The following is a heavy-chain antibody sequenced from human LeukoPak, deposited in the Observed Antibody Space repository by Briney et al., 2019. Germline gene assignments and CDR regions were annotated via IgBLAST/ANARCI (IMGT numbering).Heavy chain of an antibody. V-gene: IGHV4-39*07. J-gene: IGHJ4*02. CDR1: GGSISSSSYY. D-gene: IGHD3-10*01. CDR2: IYYSGST. Sequence: SETLSLTCTVSGGSISSSSYYWGWIRQPPGKGLEWIGSIYYSGSTYYNPSLKSRVTISVDTSKNQFSLKLSSVTAADTAVYYCARATNTYYYGSGSYPPYFDYWGQGTLVTVSS. CDR3: ARATNTYYYGSGSYPPYFDY.